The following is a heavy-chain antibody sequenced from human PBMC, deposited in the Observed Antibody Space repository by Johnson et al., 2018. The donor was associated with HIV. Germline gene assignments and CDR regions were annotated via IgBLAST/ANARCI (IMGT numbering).Heavy chain of an antibody. V-gene: IGHV3-11*04. CDR3: AKEGITMEVDI. CDR1: GFSFGDYY. Sequence: VQLVESGGGLIQPGGSLRLSCAASGFSFGDYYMGWIRQAPGKGLEWISYISAFGLTMSYADSVKGRFTISRDNDKNSLYMQMDSLRAEDTAVYYCAKEGITMEVDIWGQGTMVTVSS. CDR2: ISAFGLTM. J-gene: IGHJ3*02. D-gene: IGHD3-10*01.